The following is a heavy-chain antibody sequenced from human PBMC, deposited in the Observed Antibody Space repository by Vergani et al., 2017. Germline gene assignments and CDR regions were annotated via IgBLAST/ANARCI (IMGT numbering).Heavy chain of an antibody. D-gene: IGHD1-1*01. Sequence: EVQLLESGGGLVQPGGSLRLSCAASGLIFTDYDMSWVRQAPGKGLEWVSGIGRSSGTTYYAASVKGRFSISRDTSTHTLYLQMNSLRAEDTAVYYCATVSWNDGRETGYWGQGTLVTVSS. CDR2: IGRSSGTT. V-gene: IGHV3-23*01. J-gene: IGHJ4*02. CDR3: ATVSWNDGRETGY. CDR1: GLIFTDYD.